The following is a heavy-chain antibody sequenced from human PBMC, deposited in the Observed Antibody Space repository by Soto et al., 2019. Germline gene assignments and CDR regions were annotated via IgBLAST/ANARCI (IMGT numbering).Heavy chain of an antibody. Sequence: QITLKESGPPLVKPTQTLTLTCTFSGFSLSTSGVGVGWIRQPPGKALEWLALIYWDDSKHYSPSLKSRLTIPKDTSKNQVVLTMTNMDPVDTATYYCGHKGGGDRILDYWGQGTLVTVSS. CDR1: GFSLSTSGVG. D-gene: IGHD3-16*01. V-gene: IGHV2-5*02. CDR2: IYWDDSK. CDR3: GHKGGGDRILDY. J-gene: IGHJ4*02.